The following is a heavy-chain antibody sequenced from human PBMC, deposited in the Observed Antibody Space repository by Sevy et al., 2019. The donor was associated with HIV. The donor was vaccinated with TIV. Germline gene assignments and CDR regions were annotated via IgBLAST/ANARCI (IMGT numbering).Heavy chain of an antibody. J-gene: IGHJ6*02. D-gene: IGHD3-3*01. Sequence: ASVKVSCKAYGYTSSDYYMHWVRQAPGQGLEWMGWINPNRGGTNYAHKFQGRVTMTRDTSISTAYMELSSLRSDDTAIYYCARGMSAYLLANGMDVWGQWTTVTVSS. CDR3: ARGMSAYLLANGMDV. CDR2: INPNRGGT. CDR1: GYTSSDYY. V-gene: IGHV1-2*07.